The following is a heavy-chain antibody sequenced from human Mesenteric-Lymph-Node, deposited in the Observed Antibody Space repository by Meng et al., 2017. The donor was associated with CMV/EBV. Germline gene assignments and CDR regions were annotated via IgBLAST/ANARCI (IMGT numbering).Heavy chain of an antibody. D-gene: IGHD6-19*01. Sequence: GESLKISCEASGFTFDEYALHWVRQAPGKGLEWVANIKQDGSDKYFVDSVKGRFTISRDNAKNTLNLEMSSLRVEDTAVYYCAKDRQGLGAFDYWGQGTLVTVSS. V-gene: IGHV3-7*01. CDR3: AKDRQGLGAFDY. CDR1: GFTFDEYA. J-gene: IGHJ4*02. CDR2: IKQDGSDK.